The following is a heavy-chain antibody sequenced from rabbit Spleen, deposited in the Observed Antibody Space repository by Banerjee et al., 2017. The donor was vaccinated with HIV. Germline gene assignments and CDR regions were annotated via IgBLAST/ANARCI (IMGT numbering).Heavy chain of an antibody. CDR1: GFSFSDKSV. CDR2: IELGSSGFT. CDR3: ASIDYVTYLYAFDL. J-gene: IGHJ4*01. D-gene: IGHD6-1*01. V-gene: IGHV1S45*01. Sequence: QEQLVESGGGLVQPEGSLTLSCTASGFSFSDKSVMCWGQPAPGKGLEWIACIELGSSGFTYFANWAKGRITISKTSSTTVTLQMNSMTAADTATYFCASIDYVTYLYAFDLWGPGTLVTVS.